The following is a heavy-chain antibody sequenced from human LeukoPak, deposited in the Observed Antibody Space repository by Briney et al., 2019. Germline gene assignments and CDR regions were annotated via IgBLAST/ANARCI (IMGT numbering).Heavy chain of an antibody. Sequence: SGGSLRLSCAASGFTFSNYAMSWVRQAPGKGLEWLSTIGANGFATYYADSVKGRFTISRDNSKNTLFLQMNSLRAEDTAVYYCAKYDSFDHYYDSSGRFDCWGQGTLVTVSS. V-gene: IGHV3-23*01. CDR1: GFTFSNYA. D-gene: IGHD3-22*01. J-gene: IGHJ4*02. CDR3: AKYDSFDHYYDSSGRFDC. CDR2: IGANGFAT.